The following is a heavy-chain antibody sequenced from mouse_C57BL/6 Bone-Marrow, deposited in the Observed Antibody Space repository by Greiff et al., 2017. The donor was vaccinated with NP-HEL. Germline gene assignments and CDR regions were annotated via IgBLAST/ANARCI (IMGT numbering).Heavy chain of an antibody. Sequence: VKLMESGPGLVAPSQSLSITCTVSGFSLTSYAISWVRQPPGKGLEWLGVIWTGGGTNYNSALKSRLSISKDNSKSQVFLKMNSLQTDDTARYYCARNSKDGYDYFDYWGQGTTLTVSS. CDR2: IWTGGGT. J-gene: IGHJ2*01. D-gene: IGHD2-2*01. CDR3: ARNSKDGYDYFDY. V-gene: IGHV2-9-1*01. CDR1: GFSLTSYA.